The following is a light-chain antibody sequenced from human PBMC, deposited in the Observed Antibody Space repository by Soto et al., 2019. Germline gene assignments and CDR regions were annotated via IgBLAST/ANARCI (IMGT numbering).Light chain of an antibody. V-gene: IGKV1-39*01. CDR2: AAS. Sequence: DIQMTQSPSSLSASVGDRVTITCRASQSIARYLNWYQHKPGKAPKFLMYAASSLESGVPSRFSGSGSGTDFTLTISSLQPEDFATYYCQQTYSTPFTFGPGTKVDI. J-gene: IGKJ3*01. CDR3: QQTYSTPFT. CDR1: QSIARY.